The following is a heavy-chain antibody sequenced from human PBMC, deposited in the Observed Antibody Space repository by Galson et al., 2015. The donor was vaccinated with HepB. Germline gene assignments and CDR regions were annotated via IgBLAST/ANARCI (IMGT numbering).Heavy chain of an antibody. D-gene: IGHD4-11*01. J-gene: IGHJ4*02. V-gene: IGHV3-11*05. CDR2: ITSSSSYT. CDR1: GFTFNDYH. Sequence: SLRLSCATSGFTFNDYHMSWIRQAPGKGLEWVSYITSSSSYTNYADSVKGRFSISRDNAKKSLYLQMNSLRAEVTAVYYCASDSPNLQFFDFWGQGTLVTVSS. CDR3: ASDSPNLQFFDF.